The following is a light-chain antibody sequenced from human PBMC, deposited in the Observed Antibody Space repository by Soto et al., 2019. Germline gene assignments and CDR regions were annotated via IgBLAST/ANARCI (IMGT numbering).Light chain of an antibody. CDR1: QGIGND. Sequence: AIQMTQSPSSLSASVGDRVTITCRASQGIGNDLAWYQQKPGKAPKLLIYAASTLQSGVPSRFSGNGSGTDFTLTISILQPGDLASYYCLQDFHFPHSFGGGTKVEIK. J-gene: IGKJ4*01. CDR3: LQDFHFPHS. CDR2: AAS. V-gene: IGKV1-6*02.